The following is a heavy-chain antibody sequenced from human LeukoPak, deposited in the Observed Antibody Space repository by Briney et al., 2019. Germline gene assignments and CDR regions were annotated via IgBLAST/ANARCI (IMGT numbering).Heavy chain of an antibody. CDR3: ARAPMYYDILTGYSRDAFDI. V-gene: IGHV4-4*07. CDR2: IYTSGST. D-gene: IGHD3-9*01. CDR1: GGSISSYY. J-gene: IGHJ3*02. Sequence: PSETLSLTCTVSGGSISSYYWSWIRQPAGKGLEWIGRIYTSGSTNYNPSLKSRVTMSVDTSKNQFSLKLSSVTAADTAVYYCARAPMYYDILTGYSRDAFDIWGQGTMVTVSS.